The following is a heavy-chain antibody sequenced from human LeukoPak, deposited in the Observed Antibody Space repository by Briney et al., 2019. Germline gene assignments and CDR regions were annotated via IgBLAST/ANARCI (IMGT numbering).Heavy chain of an antibody. D-gene: IGHD3-10*01. J-gene: IGHJ4*02. V-gene: IGHV3-23*03. CDR2: LYDGGPT. CDR1: GFTFSGYA. Sequence: GGSLRLSSAASGFTFSGYAMTWVRQAPGKGLEWVSVLYDGGPTYYADSVKGRFTISRDNSRNMVYLQMMSLRAEDTAIYYCARDGRFGELTHWGQGTLVTVSS. CDR3: ARDGRFGELTH.